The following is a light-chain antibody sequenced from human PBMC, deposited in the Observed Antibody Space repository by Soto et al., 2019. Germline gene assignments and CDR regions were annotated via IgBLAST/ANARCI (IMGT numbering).Light chain of an antibody. V-gene: IGLV4-69*01. CDR3: QTWATGADVV. Sequence: QPVLSQSPSASASLGASVRLTCTLISGHSGYAIAWHQLQPGKGPRFLMKVNSHGSHIKGDGIPDRFSGSSSGAERYLSISSLQSEDEADYYCQTWATGADVVFGGGTKLTVL. J-gene: IGLJ2*01. CDR2: VNSHGSH. CDR1: SGHSGYA.